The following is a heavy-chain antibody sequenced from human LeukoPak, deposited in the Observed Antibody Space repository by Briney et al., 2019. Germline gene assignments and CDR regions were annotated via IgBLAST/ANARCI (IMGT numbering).Heavy chain of an antibody. CDR2: IVGGDGGT. J-gene: IGHJ6*03. CDR1: GFPISTNG. CDR3: ARGALYYMDV. V-gene: IGHV3-23*01. Sequence: GGTLRLSCAASGFPISTNGMSWVRQAPGKGLEWVSGIVGGDGGTYYADSVKGRFIISRDNSKNTLYVQMNSLRAEDTAVYYCARGALYYMDVWGKGTTITISS.